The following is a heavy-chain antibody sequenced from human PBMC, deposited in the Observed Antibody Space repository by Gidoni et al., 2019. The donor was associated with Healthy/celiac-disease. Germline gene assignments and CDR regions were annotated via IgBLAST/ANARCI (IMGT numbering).Heavy chain of an antibody. D-gene: IGHD5-12*01. J-gene: IGHJ6*03. V-gene: IGHV3-66*01. Sequence: EVPLVASGGGLVQPGGSLRLSCAASGFTVSSTYMSWVRQAPGKGLEWVSVIYSGGSTYYADSVKGRFTISRDNSKNTLYLQMNSLRAEDTAVYYCARDSSGYPLGYYYMDVWGKGTTVTVSS. CDR2: IYSGGST. CDR3: ARDSSGYPLGYYYMDV. CDR1: GFTVSSTY.